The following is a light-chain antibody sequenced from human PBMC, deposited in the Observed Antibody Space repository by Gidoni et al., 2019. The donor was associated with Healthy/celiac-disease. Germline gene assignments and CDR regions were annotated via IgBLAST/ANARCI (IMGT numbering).Light chain of an antibody. Sequence: EIVLTQSPATLSLSPGESATLSCRASQSVSSYLAWYQQKPGQAPRLLIYDASNRATGIPDRLSGSGSGTDLTLTISSLEPEDFAVYYCQQRSNWPPEITFXQXTQLEIK. CDR2: DAS. CDR1: QSVSSY. CDR3: QQRSNWPPEIT. V-gene: IGKV3-11*01. J-gene: IGKJ5*01.